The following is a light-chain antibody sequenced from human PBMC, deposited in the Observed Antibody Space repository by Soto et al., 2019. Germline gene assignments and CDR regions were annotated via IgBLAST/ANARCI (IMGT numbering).Light chain of an antibody. J-gene: IGLJ3*02. CDR2: ENN. V-gene: IGLV1-51*02. CDR1: SFNIGNNY. CDR3: GTWDSRLGGV. Sequence: QSALTQPPSVSAAPGQKVTISCSGSSFNIGNNYVSWYQQLPGTAPKLLIYENNKRPSGIPDRFSGSKSGTSATLGITGLQTGDEADYYCGTWDSRLGGVFGGGTKLTVL.